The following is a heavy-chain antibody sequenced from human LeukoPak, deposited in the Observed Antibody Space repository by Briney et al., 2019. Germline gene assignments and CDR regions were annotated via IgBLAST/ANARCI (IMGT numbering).Heavy chain of an antibody. CDR3: AKDTDYYDSSGPYDY. CDR1: GFTFSSYA. V-gene: IGHV3-23*01. CDR2: ISGSGGST. J-gene: IGHJ4*02. Sequence: GGSLRLSCAASGFTFSSYAMSWVRQAPGKGLEWVSAISGSGGSTYYADSVKGRFTISRDNSKNTLYLQMNSLRAEDTAVYYCAKDTDYYDSSGPYDYWGQGTLVTVSS. D-gene: IGHD3-22*01.